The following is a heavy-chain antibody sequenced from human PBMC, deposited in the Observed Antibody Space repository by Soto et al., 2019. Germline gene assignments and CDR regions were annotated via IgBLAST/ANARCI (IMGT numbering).Heavy chain of an antibody. V-gene: IGHV1-8*01. CDR2: MNPNTGNT. J-gene: IGHJ4*02. D-gene: IGHD2-15*01. CDR1: GYTFTHYD. CDR3: ARGGWWPPFDF. Sequence: QVQLVQSGADMKKPGASVKVSCKASGYTFTHYDINWVRQATGQGLEWMGWMNPNTGNTGFAQKFQDRVTMTRNTSISTAYMEWSSLRAEDTALDFWARGGWWPPFDFWGQGTPVTVSS.